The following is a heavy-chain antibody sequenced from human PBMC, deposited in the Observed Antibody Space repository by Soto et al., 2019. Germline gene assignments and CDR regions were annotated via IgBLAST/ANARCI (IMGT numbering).Heavy chain of an antibody. D-gene: IGHD3-9*01. J-gene: IGHJ6*03. CDR3: AKESRPYDIWTGSYYDYCMYV. V-gene: IGHV3-9*01. Sequence: EVQLVESGGGLVQPGRSLRLSCAASGFTFDDYAMHWVRQAPGKGLEWVSGISWNSGTIGYADSVKGRFTISRDNAKNSLYLKMNSLRAEDTALYYCAKESRPYDIWTGSYYDYCMYVWGKGTTVTVSS. CDR1: GFTFDDYA. CDR2: ISWNSGTI.